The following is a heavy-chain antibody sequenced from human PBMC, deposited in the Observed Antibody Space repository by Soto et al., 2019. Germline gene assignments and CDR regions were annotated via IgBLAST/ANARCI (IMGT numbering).Heavy chain of an antibody. CDR1: DGSISRSSHY. D-gene: IGHD1-7*01. V-gene: IGHV4-39*01. Sequence: SETLSLTCNVSDGSISRSSHYWGWIRQPPGKGLKWIGSIYNSGRTNYKPSNPYLKSQVTISVNKSKNQLSLKLSSVTVADTAFYYCARYTAGTMFDYWGQGILVTVSS. CDR3: ARYTAGTMFDY. J-gene: IGHJ4*02. CDR2: IYNSGRT.